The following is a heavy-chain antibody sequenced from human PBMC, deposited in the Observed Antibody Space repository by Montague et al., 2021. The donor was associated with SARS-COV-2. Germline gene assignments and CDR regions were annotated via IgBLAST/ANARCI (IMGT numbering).Heavy chain of an antibody. V-gene: IGHV4-34*01. D-gene: IGHD3-22*01. Sequence: SETLSLTCGVSGGSLSGYHWSWIRQPPGKGLEWIGEIGPSGSTNYNPSLKSRVIISLDTSKSQFSLKLSSVTAADTAVYYCARGLIDITMMVVVFTGASLYFDYWGQGILVTVSS. CDR1: GGSLSGYH. CDR2: IGPSGST. CDR3: ARGLIDITMMVVVFTGASLYFDY. J-gene: IGHJ4*02.